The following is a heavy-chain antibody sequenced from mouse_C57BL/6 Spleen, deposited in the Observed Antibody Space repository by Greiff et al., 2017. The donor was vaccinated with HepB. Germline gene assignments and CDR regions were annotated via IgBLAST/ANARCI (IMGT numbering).Heavy chain of an antibody. CDR2: IDPENGDT. CDR3: TIYCGSSYWYFDG. J-gene: IGHJ1*03. Sequence: EVQLQQSGAELVRPGASVKLSCTASGFNIKDDYMHWVKQRPEQGLEWIGWIDPENGDTEYASKFQGKATITADTSSNTAYLQLSSLTSEDTAVYYCTIYCGSSYWYFDGWGTGTTVTVSS. CDR1: GFNIKDDY. V-gene: IGHV14-4*01. D-gene: IGHD1-1*01.